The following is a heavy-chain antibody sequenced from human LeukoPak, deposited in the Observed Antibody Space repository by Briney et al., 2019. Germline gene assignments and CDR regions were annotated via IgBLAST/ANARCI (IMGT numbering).Heavy chain of an antibody. CDR1: EFTFNSYT. V-gene: IGHV3-23*01. Sequence: GGSLRLSCAASEFTFNSYTMHWVRQAPGKGLEWVSAISGSGGSTYYADSVKGRFTISRDNSKNTLYLQMNSLRAEDTALYYCARVGAVAATSPPGDYWGQGTLVTVSS. CDR3: ARVGAVAATSPPGDY. CDR2: ISGSGGST. D-gene: IGHD6-19*01. J-gene: IGHJ4*02.